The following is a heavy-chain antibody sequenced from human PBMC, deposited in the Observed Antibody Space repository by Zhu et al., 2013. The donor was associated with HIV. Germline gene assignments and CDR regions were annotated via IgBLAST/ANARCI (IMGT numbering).Heavy chain of an antibody. Sequence: VQLMQSGAEVKKPGSSVKVSCKASGGTISTDAVNWVRQAPGQRLEWVGGTSPILDSANYAQNFQGRVTLTADDSTGTAYMELSSLRSEDTAVYYCVLPKGGGVRKRVRGSATFDNWGQGTLVTVSS. CDR2: TSPILDSA. CDR3: VLPKGGGVRKRVRGSATFDN. V-gene: IGHV1-69*01. J-gene: IGHJ4*02. D-gene: IGHD2-21*01. CDR1: GGTISTDA.